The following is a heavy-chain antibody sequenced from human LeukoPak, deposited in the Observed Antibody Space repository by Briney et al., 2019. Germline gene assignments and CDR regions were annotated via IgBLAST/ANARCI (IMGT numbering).Heavy chain of an antibody. J-gene: IGHJ4*02. Sequence: GGSLRLSCAASGFTFSSYGMHWVRQAPGKGLEWVAFIRYDGSNKYYADSVKGRFTISRDNSKNTLYLQMNSLRAEDTAVYYCAKEGMKYSSGWSYFDYWGQGTLVTVSS. CDR2: IRYDGSNK. CDR1: GFTFSSYG. CDR3: AKEGMKYSSGWSYFDY. V-gene: IGHV3-30*02. D-gene: IGHD6-19*01.